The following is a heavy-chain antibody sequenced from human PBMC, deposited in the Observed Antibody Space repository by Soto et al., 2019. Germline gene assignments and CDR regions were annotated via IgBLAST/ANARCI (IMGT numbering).Heavy chain of an antibody. CDR1: GYTFTSYD. CDR3: ARQAAALGNDY. Sequence: QVQLVQSGAEVKKPGASVKVSCKASGYTFTSYDINWVRQATGQGLEWMGWMNPKSGNTGYAQKFQGRVTMTRNTSTRTAYMELSTLRSEDTAVSYCARQAAALGNDYWRPGTLVTVSS. V-gene: IGHV1-8*01. D-gene: IGHD7-27*01. J-gene: IGHJ4*02. CDR2: MNPKSGNT.